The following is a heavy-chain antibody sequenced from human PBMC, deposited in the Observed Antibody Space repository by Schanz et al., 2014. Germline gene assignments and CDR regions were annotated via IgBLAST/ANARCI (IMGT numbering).Heavy chain of an antibody. J-gene: IGHJ4*02. CDR3: ASSGAGYSSSWDFDY. CDR1: GGTFSSYT. V-gene: IGHV1-69*02. Sequence: QLQLVQSGAEVKKPGSSVKVSSKLSGGTFSSYTISWMRQAPGQGLEWMGRIIPILGIANYAQKFQGRVTITADKSTFTAYMDVSSLRSEDTAVYYCASSGAGYSSSWDFDYWGQGTLVTVSS. CDR2: IIPILGIA. D-gene: IGHD6-13*01.